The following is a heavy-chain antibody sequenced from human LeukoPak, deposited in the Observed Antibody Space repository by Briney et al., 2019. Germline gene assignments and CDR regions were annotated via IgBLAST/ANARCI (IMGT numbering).Heavy chain of an antibody. Sequence: SETLSLTCAVSGGSISSGGYSWSWIRQPPGKGLEWIGYIYYSGSTYYNPSLKSRVTISVDTSKNQFSLKLSSVTAADTAVYYCARGWTLRVTMIVVVKGSHAFDIWGQGTMVTVSS. CDR3: ARGWTLRVTMIVVVKGSHAFDI. V-gene: IGHV4-30-4*07. CDR1: GGSISSGGYS. CDR2: IYYSGST. D-gene: IGHD3-22*01. J-gene: IGHJ3*02.